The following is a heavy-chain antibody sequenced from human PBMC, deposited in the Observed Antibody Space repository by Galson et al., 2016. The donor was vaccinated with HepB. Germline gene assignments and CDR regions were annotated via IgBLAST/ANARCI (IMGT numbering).Heavy chain of an antibody. V-gene: IGHV3-30-3*01. J-gene: IGHJ4*02. CDR2: ISYDGSNK. D-gene: IGHD3-16*02. Sequence: SLRLSCAASGFTFSSYAIHWVRQAPGKGLEWVAVISYDGSNKYYADSVKGRFTISRDNSKNTLYLQMNSLRTEDTAVYCCARTLYDYVWGGYRYPQDYWGQGALVTVSS. CDR1: GFTFSSYA. CDR3: ARTLYDYVWGGYRYPQDY.